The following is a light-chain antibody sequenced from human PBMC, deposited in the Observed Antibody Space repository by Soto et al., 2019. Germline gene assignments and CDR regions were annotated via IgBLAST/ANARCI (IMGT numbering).Light chain of an antibody. J-gene: IGKJ2*01. V-gene: IGKV3-20*01. CDR1: QSVSSSY. Sequence: EIVLTQSPGTLSLSPGERATLSCRASQSVSSSYLAWYRQKPGQAPRLLIYGASSRATGIPDTFSGSGSGTDFTLTISRLEPEDFAVYYCQQYGSSPFTFGQGTNLEIK. CDR2: GAS. CDR3: QQYGSSPFT.